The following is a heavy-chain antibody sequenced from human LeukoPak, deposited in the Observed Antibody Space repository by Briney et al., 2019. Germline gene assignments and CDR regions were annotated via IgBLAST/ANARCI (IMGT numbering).Heavy chain of an antibody. Sequence: PETPSLSCTQSLDSTIGNIWSWVPETPRKGLGKVGHIYYSGSTNYNPSLKSRVTISVDTSKNQFSLKLSSVTAADTAVYYCARVGYSYGYDYYYYMDVWGKGTTVTVSS. CDR2: IYYSGST. CDR3: ARVGYSYGYDYYYYMDV. J-gene: IGHJ6*03. CDR1: LDSTIGNI. D-gene: IGHD5-18*01. V-gene: IGHV4-59*01.